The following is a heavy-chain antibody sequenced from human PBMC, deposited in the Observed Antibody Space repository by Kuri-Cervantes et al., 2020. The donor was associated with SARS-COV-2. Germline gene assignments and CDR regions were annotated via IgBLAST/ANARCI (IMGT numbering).Heavy chain of an antibody. CDR2: INHSGST. CDR3: ARGDVVVVDDTSDYYGMDV. D-gene: IGHD2-15*01. V-gene: IGHV4-34*01. J-gene: IGHJ6*02. Sequence: GSLRLSCAVYGGSFSGYYWSWIRQPPGRGLELIGEINHSGSTNYNPSLESRVTMSVDTSRNQFSLKLSSVTAADTAVYYCARGDVVVVDDTSDYYGMDVWGQGTTVTVSS. CDR1: GGSFSGYY.